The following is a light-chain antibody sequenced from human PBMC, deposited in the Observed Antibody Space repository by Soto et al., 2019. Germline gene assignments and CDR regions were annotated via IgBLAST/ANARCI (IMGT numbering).Light chain of an antibody. CDR1: SSDVGSYNL. CDR3: CSYAGTVAYV. CDR2: EVN. Sequence: QSVLTQPASVSGSPGQSITISCTGTSSDVGSYNLVSWYQQLPGKAHKVIIYEVNKRPSGVSYRFSGSKSGNTASLTISGLQSEDEADYYCCSYAGTVAYVFGRGTKVTVL. V-gene: IGLV2-23*02. J-gene: IGLJ1*01.